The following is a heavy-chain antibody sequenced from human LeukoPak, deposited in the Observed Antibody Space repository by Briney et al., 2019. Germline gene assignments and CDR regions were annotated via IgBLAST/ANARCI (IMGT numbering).Heavy chain of an antibody. J-gene: IGHJ6*03. Sequence: SETLSLTCTVSGGSISSYYWSWIRQPPGKGLEWIGDIYYSGSTNYNPSLKSRVTISVDTSKNQFSLKLSSVTAADTAVYYCARGPNDRGYYMDVWGKGTTVTISS. CDR2: IYYSGST. CDR3: ARGPNDRGYYMDV. D-gene: IGHD1-1*01. CDR1: GGSISSYY. V-gene: IGHV4-59*01.